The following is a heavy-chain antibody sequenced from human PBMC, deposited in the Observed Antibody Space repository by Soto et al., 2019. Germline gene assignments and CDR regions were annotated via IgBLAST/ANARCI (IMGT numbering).Heavy chain of an antibody. CDR1: GYTLTELS. CDR3: ATLYDSSGYTTGYFDY. J-gene: IGHJ4*02. D-gene: IGHD3-22*01. Sequence: GASVKGSCKVSGYTLTELSMHWVRQAPGKGLEWMGGFDPEDGETIYAQKFQGRVTMTEDTSTDTAYMELSSLRSEDTAVYYCATLYDSSGYTTGYFDYWGQGTLVTVSS. CDR2: FDPEDGET. V-gene: IGHV1-24*01.